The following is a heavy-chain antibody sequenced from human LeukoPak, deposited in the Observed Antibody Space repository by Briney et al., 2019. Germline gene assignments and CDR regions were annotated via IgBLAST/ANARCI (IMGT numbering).Heavy chain of an antibody. CDR1: GFTFNTYA. V-gene: IGHV3-23*01. CDR2: ISGSGGST. J-gene: IGHJ4*02. CDR3: AKDSRGYSYGYFDY. D-gene: IGHD5-18*01. Sequence: PGGSLRLSCAASGFTFNTYAMSWVRQAPGKGLEWVSAISGSGGSTYYADSVKGRFTISRDNSKNTLYLQMNSLRAEDTAVYYCAKDSRGYSYGYFDYWGQGTLVTVSS.